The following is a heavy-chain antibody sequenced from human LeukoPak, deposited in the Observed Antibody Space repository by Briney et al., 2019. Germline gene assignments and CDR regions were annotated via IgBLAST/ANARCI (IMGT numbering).Heavy chain of an antibody. D-gene: IGHD6-6*01. J-gene: IGHJ4*02. V-gene: IGHV3-30-3*01. CDR3: ARDPSSSSFFDY. CDR1: GFTFSSYA. Sequence: PGGSLRLSCAASGFTFSSYAMHWVRQAPGKGLEWVAVISYDGSNKYYADSVKGRFTISRDNSKNALYLQMNSLRAEDTAVYYCARDPSSSSFFDYWGQGTLVTVSS. CDR2: ISYDGSNK.